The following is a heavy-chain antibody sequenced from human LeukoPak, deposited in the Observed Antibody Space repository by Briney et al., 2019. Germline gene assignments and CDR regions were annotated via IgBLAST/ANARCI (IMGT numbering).Heavy chain of an antibody. CDR1: GFTFSSYS. J-gene: IGHJ4*02. V-gene: IGHV3-21*06. CDR3: AKPRTNDYGGNFDC. Sequence: GGSLRLSCAASGFTFSSYSMNWARQAPGRGLEWVSSISSSSSYSSYTYYADSVKGRFTISRDNAKNSLYLQMDSLRAEDTAVYYCAKPRTNDYGGNFDCWGQGTLVTVPS. CDR2: ISSSSSYSSYT. D-gene: IGHD4-23*01.